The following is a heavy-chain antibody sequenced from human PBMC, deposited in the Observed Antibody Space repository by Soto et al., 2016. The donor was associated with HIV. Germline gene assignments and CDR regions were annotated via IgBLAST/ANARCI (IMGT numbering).Heavy chain of an antibody. D-gene: IGHD3-16*01. Sequence: EVQLVESGGGLVQPGGSLRLSCAASGFTFSSYWMHWVRQAPGKGLVWVSRINSDGSSTSYADSVKGRFTISRDNAKNTLDLQMNSLRAEDTAVYYCASGLTLPLYYYYGMDVWGQGTTVTVSS. V-gene: IGHV3-74*01. CDR2: INSDGSST. CDR3: ASGLTLPLYYYYGMDV. J-gene: IGHJ6*02. CDR1: GFTFSSYW.